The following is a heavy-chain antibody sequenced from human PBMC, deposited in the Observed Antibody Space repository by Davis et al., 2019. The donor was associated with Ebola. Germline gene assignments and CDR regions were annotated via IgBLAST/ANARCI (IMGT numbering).Heavy chain of an antibody. CDR2: INHSGST. D-gene: IGHD6-13*01. V-gene: IGHV4-39*01. J-gene: IGHJ6*02. Sequence: SETLSLTCTVSGGSVSSGSYYWSWIRQPPGKGLEWIGEINHSGSTNYNPSLKSRVTISVDTSKNQFSLKLSSVTAADTAVYYCSNGYSSSWYYYGMDVWGQGTTVTVSS. CDR1: GGSVSSGSYY. CDR3: SNGYSSSWYYYGMDV.